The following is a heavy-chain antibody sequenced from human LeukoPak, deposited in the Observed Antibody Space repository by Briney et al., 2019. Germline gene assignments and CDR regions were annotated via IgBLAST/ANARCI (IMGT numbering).Heavy chain of an antibody. Sequence: GGSLRLSCAASGFTFSSYWMNWVRQAPGKGLEWVANIKQDGSKKYYVDSVKGRFTISRDNARNSLFLQMSNLRAEDTAVYYCTRGDGYWGQGTLVTVSS. CDR2: IKQDGSKK. D-gene: IGHD2-21*02. V-gene: IGHV3-7*01. CDR1: GFTFSSYW. CDR3: TRGDGY. J-gene: IGHJ4*02.